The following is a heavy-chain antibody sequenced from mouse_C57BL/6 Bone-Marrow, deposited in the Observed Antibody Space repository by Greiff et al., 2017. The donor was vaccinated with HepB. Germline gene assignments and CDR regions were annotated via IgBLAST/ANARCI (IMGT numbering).Heavy chain of an antibody. J-gene: IGHJ4*01. V-gene: IGHV1-4*01. CDR2: INPSSGYT. Sequence: QVQLKQSGAELARPGASVKMSCKASGYTFTSYTMHWVKQRPGQGLEWIGYINPSSGYTKYNQKFKDKATLTADKSSSTAYMQLSSLTSEDSAVYYCASRIYYYGSSYPNYYAMDYWGQGTSVTVSS. CDR1: GYTFTSYT. CDR3: ASRIYYYGSSYPNYYAMDY. D-gene: IGHD1-1*01.